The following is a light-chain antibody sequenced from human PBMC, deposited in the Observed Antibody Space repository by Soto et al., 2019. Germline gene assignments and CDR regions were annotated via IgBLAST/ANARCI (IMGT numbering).Light chain of an antibody. CDR2: GAS. CDR1: QSVSSN. CDR3: QQYNNWPPAT. Sequence: EIVMTQSPATLSVSPGERATLSCRASQSVSSNLAWYQQKPGQAPRLLIYGASTRATGIPARFSGSGSGTEFTLTISSLQSEDFSVDYCQQYNNWPPATVGGGTKVEIK. J-gene: IGKJ4*01. V-gene: IGKV3-15*01.